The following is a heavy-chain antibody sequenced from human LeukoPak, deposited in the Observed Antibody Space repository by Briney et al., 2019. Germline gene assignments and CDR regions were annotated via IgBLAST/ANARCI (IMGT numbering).Heavy chain of an antibody. CDR2: ISSSGSTI. D-gene: IGHD5-18*01. CDR3: AREDTAMVTDY. CDR1: GFTFSSYE. J-gene: IGHJ4*02. V-gene: IGHV3-48*03. Sequence: PGGSLRLSCAASGFTFSSYEMNWVRQAPGKGLEWVSYISSSGSTIYYADSVKGRFTISRDNSKNTLYLQMNSLRAEDTAVYYCAREDTAMVTDYWGQGTLVTVSS.